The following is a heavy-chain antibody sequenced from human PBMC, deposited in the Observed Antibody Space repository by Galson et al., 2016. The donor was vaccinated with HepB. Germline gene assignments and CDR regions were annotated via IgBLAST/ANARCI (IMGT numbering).Heavy chain of an antibody. D-gene: IGHD2-2*02. CDR1: GFTFSGYA. CDR3: AKGPMRVPAAISWFDP. V-gene: IGHV3-23*01. CDR2: ISGSGGGP. J-gene: IGHJ5*02. Sequence: SLRLSCAASGFTFSGYAMSWIRQAPGKGLEWVSVISGSGGGPHYTDSVKGRFTISRDNLKNTLYLQMNSLRAEDTAVYYCAKGPMRVPAAISWFDPWGQGTLVTVSS.